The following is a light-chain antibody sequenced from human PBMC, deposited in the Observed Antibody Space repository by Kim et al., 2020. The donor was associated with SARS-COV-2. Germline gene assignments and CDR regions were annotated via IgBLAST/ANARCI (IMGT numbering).Light chain of an antibody. J-gene: IGKJ4*01. CDR1: QGLDSIE. V-gene: IGKV3-20*01. CDR2: CVS. CDR3: QWHGAI. Sequence: LYGSTGERAALSCKASQGLDSIELAWYQHKPGQAPRLLIYCVSSRATGIPDRFSGSGSGTAFTLTISRMEPEDSATYYCQWHGAIFGGGTKVDIK.